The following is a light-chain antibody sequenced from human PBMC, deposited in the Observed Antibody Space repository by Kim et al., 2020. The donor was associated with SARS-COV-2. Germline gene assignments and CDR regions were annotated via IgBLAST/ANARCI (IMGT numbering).Light chain of an antibody. CDR1: QSVSSN. Sequence: EIVMTQSPATLSVSPGERATLSCRASQSVSSNLAWYQQKPGQAPRLLMYGASTRATGVPARFSGSGSGTEFTLTIASLQSEDSAVYYCQQYNDWLRLTFGGGTKLEI. J-gene: IGKJ4*01. V-gene: IGKV3-15*01. CDR2: GAS. CDR3: QQYNDWLRLT.